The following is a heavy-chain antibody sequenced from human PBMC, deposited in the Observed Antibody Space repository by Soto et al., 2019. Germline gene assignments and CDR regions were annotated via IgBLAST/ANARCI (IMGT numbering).Heavy chain of an antibody. J-gene: IGHJ6*02. V-gene: IGHV3-21*01. CDR1: GFTFNDYS. CDR2: ISSSGTYI. CDR3: VRAGHVFDVHYYGMDL. Sequence: SLRLSCEASGFTFNDYSMDWVRQAPEKGLEWVSSISSSGTYIYYADSVKGRFAISRDSANNVMYLQMDTLRAEDTAVYYCVRAGHVFDVHYYGMDLWGQGTTVNV. D-gene: IGHD3-10*01.